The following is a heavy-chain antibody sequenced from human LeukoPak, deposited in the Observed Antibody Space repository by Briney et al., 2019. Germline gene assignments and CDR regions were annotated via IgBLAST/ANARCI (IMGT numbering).Heavy chain of an antibody. CDR2: IQNSART. CDR3: ATDYSNFYGMDV. D-gene: IGHD4-11*01. CDR1: GGSVNSGSYF. J-gene: IGHJ6*02. Sequence: PSETLSLTCTVSGGSVNSGSYFWSWIRQPPGKGLEWIGYIQNSARTNYNPSLESRVTISVDSSKDQFSLRLSFVTAADTAVYYCATDYSNFYGMDVWGQGTTVTVSS. V-gene: IGHV4-61*01.